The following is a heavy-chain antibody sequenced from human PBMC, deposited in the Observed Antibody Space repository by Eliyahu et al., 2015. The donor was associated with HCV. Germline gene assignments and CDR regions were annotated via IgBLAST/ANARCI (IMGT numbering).Heavy chain of an antibody. V-gene: IGHV1-69*06. CDR1: GGTFSSYA. CDR2: IIPIFGTA. Sequence: QVQLVQSGAEMKKPGSSVKVSCKASGGTFSSYAISWVRQAPGQGLEWMGGIIPIFGTANYAQKFQGRVTITAAKSTSTAYLELSSLRSEDTAVYYCARERCTNGICYFDYWGQGTLVTVSS. CDR3: ARERCTNGICYFDY. J-gene: IGHJ4*02. D-gene: IGHD2-8*01.